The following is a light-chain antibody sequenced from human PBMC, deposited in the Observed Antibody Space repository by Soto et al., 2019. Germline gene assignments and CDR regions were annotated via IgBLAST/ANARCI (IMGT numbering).Light chain of an antibody. V-gene: IGLV2-14*01. J-gene: IGLJ1*01. CDR2: EVS. CDR3: NSLSPTATSYV. CDR1: SSDVGRYNH. Sequence: QSVLTQPASVSGSTGQSITISCTGTSSDVGRYNHVSWYQQSPGKAPKLIIFEVSNRPSGISDRFSGSKSGSTASLTISGLQAEDEADYYCNSLSPTATSYVFGTGTKLTVL.